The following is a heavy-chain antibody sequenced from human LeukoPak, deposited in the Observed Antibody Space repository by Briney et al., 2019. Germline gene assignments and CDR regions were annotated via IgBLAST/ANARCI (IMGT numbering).Heavy chain of an antibody. J-gene: IGHJ3*02. CDR3: AKGGVENNDHDAFDI. V-gene: IGHV3-23*01. CDR1: GFTFSSYA. Sequence: GGSLRLSCAASGFTFSSYAMSWVRQAPGKGLEWVSGISGSGDNTYYADSVKGRFTISRDNSKNTLYVQVNSLGTEDTAVYYCAKGGVENNDHDAFDIWGQGTMATVSS. D-gene: IGHD1-1*01. CDR2: ISGSGDNT.